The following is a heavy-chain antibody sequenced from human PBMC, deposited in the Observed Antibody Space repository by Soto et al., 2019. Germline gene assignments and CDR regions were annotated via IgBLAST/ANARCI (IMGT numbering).Heavy chain of an antibody. J-gene: IGHJ1*01. CDR3: AKGVPGIAVAGTGYFQH. D-gene: IGHD6-19*01. V-gene: IGHV3-23*01. CDR1: GFTFSSYA. Sequence: GSLRLSCAASGFTFSSYAMSWVRQAPGKGLEWVSGISGSGDSTYYADSVKGRFTIPRDNSKNTLYLQMNSLRAEDTAVYYCAKGVPGIAVAGTGYFQHWGQGTLVTVSS. CDR2: ISGSGDST.